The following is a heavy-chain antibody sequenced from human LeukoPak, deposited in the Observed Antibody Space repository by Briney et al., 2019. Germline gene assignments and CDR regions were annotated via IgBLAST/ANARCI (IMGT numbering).Heavy chain of an antibody. CDR1: GGSISSYY. CDR2: IYYSGST. V-gene: IGHV4-59*01. Sequence: SETLSLTCTVSGGSISSYYWSWIRQPPGKGLEWIGYIYYSGSTNYNPSLKSRVTISVDTSKNQFSLKLSSVTAADTAVYYCARGPCYGSGSYWFDYWGQGTLVTVSS. D-gene: IGHD3-10*01. J-gene: IGHJ4*02. CDR3: ARGPCYGSGSYWFDY.